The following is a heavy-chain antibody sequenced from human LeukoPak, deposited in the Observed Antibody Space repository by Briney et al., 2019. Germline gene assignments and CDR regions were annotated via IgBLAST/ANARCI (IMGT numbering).Heavy chain of an antibody. CDR1: GFTFSSYG. J-gene: IGHJ5*02. D-gene: IGHD3-9*01. V-gene: IGHV3-33*06. CDR2: IWYDGSNK. CDR3: AKGTYDILTGYYIWFDP. Sequence: GGSLRLSCAASGFTFSSYGMHWVRQAPGKGLEWVAVIWYDGSNKYYADSVKGRFTISRDNSKNTLYLQMNSLRAEDTAVYYCAKGTYDILTGYYIWFDPWGQGTLVTVSS.